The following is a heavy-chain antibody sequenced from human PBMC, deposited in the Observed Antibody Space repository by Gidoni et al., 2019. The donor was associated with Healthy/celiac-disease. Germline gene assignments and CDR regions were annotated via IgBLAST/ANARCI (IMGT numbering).Heavy chain of an antibody. CDR2: ISWNSGSI. CDR3: AKAIAVAGTYGMDV. V-gene: IGHV3-9*01. Sequence: EVQLVESGGGLVQPGRSLRLSCAASGFTFDAYAMHWVRQAPGKGLEWGSGISWNSGSIGYADSVNGRCTISRDNAKNSLYLQMNSLRAEDTALYYCAKAIAVAGTYGMDVWGQGTTVTVSS. D-gene: IGHD6-19*01. CDR1: GFTFDAYA. J-gene: IGHJ6*02.